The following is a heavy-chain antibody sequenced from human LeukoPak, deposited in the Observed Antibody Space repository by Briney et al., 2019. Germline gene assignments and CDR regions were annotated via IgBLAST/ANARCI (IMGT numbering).Heavy chain of an antibody. J-gene: IGHJ4*02. CDR3: ARGLYDYIWGSWVY. D-gene: IGHD3-16*01. CDR2: IYYSGHT. Sequence: SETLSLTCTVSGGSISSYYWSWIRQPPGKGLEWVGYIYYSGHTNYNPSLKSRVAISVDTSKSQFSLKLTSVTAADTAVYYCARGLYDYIWGSWVYWGQGTLVTVSS. V-gene: IGHV4-59*01. CDR1: GGSISSYY.